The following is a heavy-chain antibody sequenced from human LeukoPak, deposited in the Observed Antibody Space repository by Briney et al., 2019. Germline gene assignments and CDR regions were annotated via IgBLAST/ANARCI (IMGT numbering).Heavy chain of an antibody. D-gene: IGHD2-15*01. CDR3: AREDCSGGACTNFDY. Sequence: SETLSLTCTVSGGSISSGGYYWSWIRQHPGKGLEWIGYIYYSGSTYYNPSLKSRVTISVDTPKNQFSLKLSSVTAADTAIYYCAREDCSGGACTNFDYWGQGTLVTVSS. CDR1: GGSISSGGYY. CDR2: IYYSGST. J-gene: IGHJ4*02. V-gene: IGHV4-31*03.